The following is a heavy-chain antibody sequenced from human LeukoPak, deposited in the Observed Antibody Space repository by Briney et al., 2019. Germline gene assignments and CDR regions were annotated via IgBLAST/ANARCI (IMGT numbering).Heavy chain of an antibody. CDR1: GFSFSSYA. D-gene: IGHD4-17*01. J-gene: IGHJ4*02. Sequence: GGSLRLSCAASGFSFSSYAMHWVRQAPGKGLEGVSAIWYDGSNKFYADSVKGRFTISRDSSKNTLFLQMNGLRAEDTAVYYCAKSGPDFGDLPSEYYFDFWGQGTLVTVSS. CDR2: IWYDGSNK. V-gene: IGHV3-33*06. CDR3: AKSGPDFGDLPSEYYFDF.